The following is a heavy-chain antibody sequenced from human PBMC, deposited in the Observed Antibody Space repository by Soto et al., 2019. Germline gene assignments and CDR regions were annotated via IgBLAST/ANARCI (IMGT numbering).Heavy chain of an antibody. Sequence: PSETLSLTCAVYCGSFSGYYWSWIRQPPGKGLEWIGEINHSGSTNYNPSLKSRVTISVDTSKNQFSLKLSSVTAADTAVYYCARVTSEYSGYDPFDYWGQGTLVTVSS. J-gene: IGHJ4*02. D-gene: IGHD5-12*01. CDR1: CGSFSGYY. CDR3: ARVTSEYSGYDPFDY. CDR2: INHSGST. V-gene: IGHV4-34*01.